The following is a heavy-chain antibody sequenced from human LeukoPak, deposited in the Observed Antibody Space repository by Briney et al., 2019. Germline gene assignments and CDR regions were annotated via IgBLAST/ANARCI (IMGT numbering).Heavy chain of an antibody. V-gene: IGHV4-39*01. J-gene: IGHJ5*02. CDR1: GGSISSSSYY. CDR3: ARIEFLEWLRANWFDP. D-gene: IGHD3-3*01. CDR2: IYYSGRT. Sequence: SETLSLTCTVSGGSISSSSYYWGWIRQPPGKGLEWIGNIYYSGRTYYNASLKSRVTISVDTSKNQFSLKLSSVTAADTAVYYCARIEFLEWLRANWFDPWGQGTLVTVSS.